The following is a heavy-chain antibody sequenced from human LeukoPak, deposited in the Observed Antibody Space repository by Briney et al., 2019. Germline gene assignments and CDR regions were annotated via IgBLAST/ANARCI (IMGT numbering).Heavy chain of an antibody. CDR3: ARGAWATRLAS. J-gene: IGHJ4*02. D-gene: IGHD2-15*01. CDR2: IYESGTT. CDR1: GESLNSYY. V-gene: IGHV4-34*01. Sequence: SETLSLTCAAYGESLNSYYWSWVRQPPGEGLEWIGEIYESGTTKYNPSLKSRVAISMVPSKQQFSLILSSVTAADTAVYYCARGAWATRLASWGLGTPVIVSS.